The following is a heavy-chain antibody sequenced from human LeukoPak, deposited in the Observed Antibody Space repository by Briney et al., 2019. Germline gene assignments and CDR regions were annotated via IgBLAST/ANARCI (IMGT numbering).Heavy chain of an antibody. CDR1: GGSINSYY. CDR2: IYYSGST. J-gene: IGHJ4*02. CDR3: ARAPLDIAAAAPFDY. D-gene: IGHD6-13*01. Sequence: SETLSLTCTVSGGSINSYYWSWIRQPPGKGLEWIGYIYYSGSTNYNPSLKSRVTISVDTSKNQFSLKLSSVTAADTAVYYCARAPLDIAAAAPFDYWGQGTLVTVSS. V-gene: IGHV4-59*12.